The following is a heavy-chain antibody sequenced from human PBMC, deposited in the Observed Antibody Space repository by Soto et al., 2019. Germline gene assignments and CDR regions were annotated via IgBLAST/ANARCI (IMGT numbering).Heavy chain of an antibody. CDR3: SRITLVGGTIDS. CDR2: IKEDGSVQ. D-gene: IGHD1-26*01. V-gene: IGHV3-7*01. Sequence: GGSLRLSCAASGFTFSTDWMTWVRQAPGKGLEWVANIKEDGSVQYYVDSVKGRFTISRDNAKNTLYLQMNSLTAEDTAVFYCSRITLVGGTIDSWGQGTLVTVSS. J-gene: IGHJ4*02. CDR1: GFTFSTDW.